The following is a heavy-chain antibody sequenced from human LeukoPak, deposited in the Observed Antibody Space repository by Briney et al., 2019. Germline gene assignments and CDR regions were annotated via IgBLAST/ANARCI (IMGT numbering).Heavy chain of an antibody. CDR2: IYPGDSDT. CDR1: GHSFTSYW. D-gene: IGHD3-10*01. J-gene: IGHJ6*02. Sequence: PGESLKISCKGSGHSFTSYWIGWVRQMPGKGLEWMGIIYPGDSDTRYSPSFQGQVTISADKSISTAYLQWSSLKASDTAMYYCARQATMVRGAGDYYYGMDVWGQGTTVTVSS. V-gene: IGHV5-51*01. CDR3: ARQATMVRGAGDYYYGMDV.